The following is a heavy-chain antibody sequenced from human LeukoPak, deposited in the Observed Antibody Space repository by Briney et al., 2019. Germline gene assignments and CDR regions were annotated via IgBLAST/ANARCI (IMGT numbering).Heavy chain of an antibody. CDR3: ARGGNWHDGNSFDY. CDR1: GFTFSSYS. D-gene: IGHD1-1*01. CDR2: ISSSSSYI. V-gene: IGHV3-21*01. Sequence: PGGSLRLSCAASGFTFSSYSMNWVRQAPGKGLEWVSSISSSSSYIYYADSVKGRFTISRDNAKNSLYLQMNSLRAEDTAVYYCARGGNWHDGNSFDYWGQGTLVTVSS. J-gene: IGHJ4*02.